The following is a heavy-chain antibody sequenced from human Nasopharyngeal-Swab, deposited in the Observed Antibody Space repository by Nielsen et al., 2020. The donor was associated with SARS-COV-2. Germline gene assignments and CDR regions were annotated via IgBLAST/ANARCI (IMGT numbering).Heavy chain of an antibody. J-gene: IGHJ4*02. CDR2: ISSSGSTI. V-gene: IGHV3-48*03. CDR3: ARDFGFCSSTSCSLLTFDY. D-gene: IGHD2-2*01. Sequence: GGSPRLSCAASGFTFSSYEMNWVRQAPGKGLEWVSYISSSGSTIYYADSVKGRFTISRDNAKNSLYLQMNSLRAEDTAVYYCARDFGFCSSTSCSLLTFDYWGQGTLVTVSS. CDR1: GFTFSSYE.